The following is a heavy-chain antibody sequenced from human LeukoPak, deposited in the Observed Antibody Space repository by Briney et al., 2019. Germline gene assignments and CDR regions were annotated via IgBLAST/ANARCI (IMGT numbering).Heavy chain of an antibody. CDR2: IYSGGDT. D-gene: IGHD2-15*01. V-gene: IGHV3-66*01. CDR1: GVTVSNNF. Sequence: GGSQRLSCAASGVTVSNNFMLWVRQAPGKGLEWVSLIYSGGDTHYADSVKGRFTISRDKSKNTLYLQMNDLRPEDTAVYYCARDPPAVAINTYGWGQGTLVTVSS. CDR3: ARDPPAVAINTYG. J-gene: IGHJ4*02.